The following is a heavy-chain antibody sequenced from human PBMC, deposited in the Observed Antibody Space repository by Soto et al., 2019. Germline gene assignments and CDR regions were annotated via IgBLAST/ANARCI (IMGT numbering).Heavy chain of an antibody. J-gene: IGHJ6*02. CDR2: ISYDGGNK. Sequence: QVQLVESGGGVVQPGRSLRLSCAASGFTFSSYGIHWVRQAPGKGLEWVAFISYDGGNKYYADSVKGRFTISRDNSKNTLFLQMNSLRAEDTAVYYCAKVIITFGGSRYGLDVWGQGTTVTVSS. D-gene: IGHD3-16*01. CDR1: GFTFSSYG. CDR3: AKVIITFGGSRYGLDV. V-gene: IGHV3-30*18.